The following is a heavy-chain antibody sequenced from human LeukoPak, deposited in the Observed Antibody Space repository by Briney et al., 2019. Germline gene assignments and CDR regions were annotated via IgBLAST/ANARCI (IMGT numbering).Heavy chain of an antibody. CDR1: GGSISSYY. J-gene: IGHJ2*01. Sequence: SETLSLTCTVSGGSISSYYWSWMRQPPGKGLEWIGYIYYSGSTNYNPSLKSRVTISVDTSKNQFSLKLSSVTAADTAVYYCASGNWYFDLWGRGTLVTVSS. CDR3: ASGNWYFDL. V-gene: IGHV4-59*01. CDR2: IYYSGST.